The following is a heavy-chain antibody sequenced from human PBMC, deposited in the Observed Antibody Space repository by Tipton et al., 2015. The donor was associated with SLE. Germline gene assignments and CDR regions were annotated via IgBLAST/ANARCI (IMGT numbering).Heavy chain of an antibody. D-gene: IGHD2-2*01. V-gene: IGHV4-34*01. CDR2: INHSGST. J-gene: IGHJ4*02. Sequence: TLSLTCAVYGGSFSGYYWSWIRQPPGKGLEWIGEINHSGSTNYNPSLQSRVTMSIDTSNNQFSLRLNSVTAADTAVYYCARGRTPLPAEFDFWGQGTLVTVSS. CDR3: ARGRTPLPAEFDF. CDR1: GGSFSGYY.